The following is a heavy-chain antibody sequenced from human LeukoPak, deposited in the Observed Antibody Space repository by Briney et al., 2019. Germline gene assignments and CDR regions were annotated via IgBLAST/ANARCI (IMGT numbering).Heavy chain of an antibody. CDR3: ARGPVSITIFGVVIIRPYFDY. CDR1: GYSFTSYD. D-gene: IGHD3-3*01. V-gene: IGHV1-8*03. J-gene: IGHJ4*02. Sequence: GASVKVSCKASGYSFTSYDINWVRQATGQGLEWMGWMNPNSGNTGYAQKFQGRVTITRNTSISKAYMELSSLRSEDTAVYYCARGPVSITIFGVVIIRPYFDYWGKGTLVTVSS. CDR2: MNPNSGNT.